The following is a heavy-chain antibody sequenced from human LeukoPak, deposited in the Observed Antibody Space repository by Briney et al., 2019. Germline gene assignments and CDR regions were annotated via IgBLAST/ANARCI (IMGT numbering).Heavy chain of an antibody. J-gene: IGHJ4*02. Sequence: SETLSLTCSVSGDSISLSFYYWGWIRQPPGKALEWIGSVYYSGTTSYNPSLKSRVTISVDMSKNHFSLRLRSVTAADTAVYYCARDLKMGYSSGRYSWGTGSSNDYWGQGTLVTVSS. CDR1: GDSISLSFYY. CDR2: VYYSGTT. CDR3: ARDLKMGYSSGRYSWGTGSSNDY. D-gene: IGHD6-19*01. V-gene: IGHV4-39*07.